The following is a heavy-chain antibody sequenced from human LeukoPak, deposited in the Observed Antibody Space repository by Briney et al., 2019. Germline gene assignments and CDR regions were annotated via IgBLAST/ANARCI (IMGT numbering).Heavy chain of an antibody. Sequence: GGSLRLSCSASGFTFSSYWMSWVRQAPGKGLEWVANINQDGSEKNYVDSVKGRFTISRDNAKNSLHLQMNSLRAEDTAVYYCARATYLDYWGQGTLVTVSS. J-gene: IGHJ4*02. CDR1: GFTFSSYW. CDR2: INQDGSEK. V-gene: IGHV3-7*04. CDR3: ARATYLDY.